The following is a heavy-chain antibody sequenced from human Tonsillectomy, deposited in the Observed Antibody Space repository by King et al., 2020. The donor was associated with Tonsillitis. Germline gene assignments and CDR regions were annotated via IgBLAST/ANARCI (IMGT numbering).Heavy chain of an antibody. V-gene: IGHV3-21*01. CDR3: ARVLATPRGFILGYCSGGSCQHDY. J-gene: IGHJ4*02. D-gene: IGHD2-15*01. CDR2: ISSSSSYI. Sequence: VQLVESGGGLVKPGGSLRLSCAASGFTFSSYSMNWVRQAPGKGLEWVSSISSSSSYIYYADSVKGRFTISRDNAKNSLYLQMNSLRAEDTAVYYCARVLATPRGFILGYCSGGSCQHDYWGQGTLVTVSS. CDR1: GFTFSSYS.